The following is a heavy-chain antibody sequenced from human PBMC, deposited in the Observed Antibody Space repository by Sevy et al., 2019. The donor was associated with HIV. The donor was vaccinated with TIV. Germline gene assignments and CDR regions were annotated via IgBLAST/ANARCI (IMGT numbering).Heavy chain of an antibody. CDR2: IRSKAYGGTT. V-gene: IGHV3-49*03. J-gene: IGHJ6*02. Sequence: GGSLRLSCTASGFTFCDYAMSWFRQAPGKGLEWVGFIRSKAYGGTTEYAASVKGRFTISRDDSKSIAYLQMNSLKTEDTAVYYCTRGGYSYGYKGYYYGMDVWGQGTTVTVSS. D-gene: IGHD5-18*01. CDR3: TRGGYSYGYKGYYYGMDV. CDR1: GFTFCDYA.